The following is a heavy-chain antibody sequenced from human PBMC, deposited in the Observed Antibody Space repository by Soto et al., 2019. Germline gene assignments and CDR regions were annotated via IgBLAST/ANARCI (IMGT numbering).Heavy chain of an antibody. J-gene: IGHJ4*02. CDR3: ARYGSGSYYTHNFDY. CDR2: IYYSGST. V-gene: IGHV4-59*01. Sequence: PSETLSLTCAVSGGSFSGYYWRWIRQPPGKGLEWIGYIYYSGSTNYNPSLKSRVTISVDTSKNQFSLKLSSVTAADTAVYYCARYGSGSYYTHNFDYWGQGTLVTVSS. D-gene: IGHD3-10*01. CDR1: GGSFSGYY.